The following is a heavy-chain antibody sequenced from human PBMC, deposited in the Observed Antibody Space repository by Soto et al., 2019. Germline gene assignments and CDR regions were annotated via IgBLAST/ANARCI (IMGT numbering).Heavy chain of an antibody. CDR1: GGSINDYY. V-gene: IGHV4-59*12. Sequence: SSETLSLTCTVSGGSINDYYWSWIRQPPGRGLEWIGYIYNGGTTNYNPSLKSRVTISVDTSKNQFSLKLSSVTAADTAVYYCARATIVALVDLWGRGTLVTVSS. CDR2: IYNGGTT. D-gene: IGHD3-16*02. CDR3: ARATIVALVDL. J-gene: IGHJ2*01.